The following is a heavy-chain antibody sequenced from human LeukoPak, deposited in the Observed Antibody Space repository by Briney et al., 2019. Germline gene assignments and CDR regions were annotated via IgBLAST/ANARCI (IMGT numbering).Heavy chain of an antibody. Sequence: SETLSLTCAVCGGSFSGYYWSWIRQPPGKGLEWIGEINHSGSADYNPSLKSRVTISVDTSKNHFSLKLSSVTAADTAVYYCAMTTVTTGRSSFDIWAQGTMVTVSS. V-gene: IGHV4-34*01. CDR1: GGSFSGYY. CDR3: AMTTVTTGRSSFDI. CDR2: INHSGSA. J-gene: IGHJ3*02. D-gene: IGHD4-17*01.